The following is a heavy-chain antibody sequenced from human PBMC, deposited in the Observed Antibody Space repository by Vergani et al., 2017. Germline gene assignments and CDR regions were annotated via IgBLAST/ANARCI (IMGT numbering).Heavy chain of an antibody. CDR3: SKYLVPAAWSFDY. D-gene: IGHD2-2*01. Sequence: EVQLVESGGGLVQPGGSLRLSCAASGFTFSSYAMSWVRQAPGKGLEWVAAISGDGGSTYYEDSVKGSFTISRDNSKTTLYLQMNSLRAEDTAVDYCSKYLVPAAWSFDYWGQGTLVTVSS. CDR2: ISGDGGST. V-gene: IGHV3-23*04. J-gene: IGHJ4*02. CDR1: GFTFSSYA.